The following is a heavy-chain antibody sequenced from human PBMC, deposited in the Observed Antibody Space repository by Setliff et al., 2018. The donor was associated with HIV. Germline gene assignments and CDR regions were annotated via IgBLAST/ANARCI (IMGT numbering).Heavy chain of an antibody. J-gene: IGHJ1*01. D-gene: IGHD2-2*01. Sequence: PSETLSLTCTVSGVSVSSGGYYRSWIRQHPGKGLEWIGDVHHTGTTYLNPSLKSRITISVDTSKNQFSLKLGFVTAADTAVYHCARGESSTWDLAEHFQHWGHGTLVTVSS. V-gene: IGHV4-31*03. CDR3: ARGESSTWDLAEHFQH. CDR1: GVSVSSGGYY. CDR2: VHHTGTT.